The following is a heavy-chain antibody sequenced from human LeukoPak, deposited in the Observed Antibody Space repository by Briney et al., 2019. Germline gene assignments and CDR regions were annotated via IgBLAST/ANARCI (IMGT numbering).Heavy chain of an antibody. J-gene: IGHJ4*02. D-gene: IGHD5-12*01. CDR1: GGSFSGYY. CDR3: ARGDYSGYGSFFDH. CDR2: INHSGST. V-gene: IGHV4-34*01. Sequence: SETLSLTCAVYGGSFSGYYWSWIRQPPGKGLEWIGEINHSGSTNYNPSLKSRVTISVDTSKNQFSLKLSSVTAADTAVYYCARGDYSGYGSFFDHWGQGTLVTVSS.